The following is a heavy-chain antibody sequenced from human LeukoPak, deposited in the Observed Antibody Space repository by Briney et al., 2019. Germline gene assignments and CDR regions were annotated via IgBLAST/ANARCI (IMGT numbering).Heavy chain of an antibody. CDR2: IYYSGST. V-gene: IGHV4-39*07. CDR1: GGSISSSSYY. Sequence: PSETLSLTCTVSGGSISSSSYYWGWIRQPPGKGLEWIGSIYYSGSTYYNPSLKSRVTISVDTSKNQFSLKLSSVTAADTAVYYCARDLRIGFDPWGQGTLVTVSS. CDR3: ARDLRIGFDP. D-gene: IGHD2/OR15-2a*01. J-gene: IGHJ5*02.